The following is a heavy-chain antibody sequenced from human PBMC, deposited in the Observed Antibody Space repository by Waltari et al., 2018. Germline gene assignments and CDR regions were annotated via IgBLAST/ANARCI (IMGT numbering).Heavy chain of an antibody. Sequence: QVRLVQSGAEVKKPGSSVKVSCKAFGGSFSSYSINWVRQAPGQGLEWMGGIIPVFGTANYAQKFQDRLAITADTSASTAYMELSSLRSEDTAVYYCARDPRMYSSYMDVWGQGTTVTVSS. J-gene: IGHJ6*02. CDR2: IIPVFGTA. D-gene: IGHD6-19*01. CDR1: GGSFSSYS. V-gene: IGHV1-69*06. CDR3: ARDPRMYSSYMDV.